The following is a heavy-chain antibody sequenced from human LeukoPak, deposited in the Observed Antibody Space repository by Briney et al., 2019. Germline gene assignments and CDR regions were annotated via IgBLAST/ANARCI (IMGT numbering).Heavy chain of an antibody. CDR3: ARAVSSPLDAFDI. CDR2: IYTGDSDT. D-gene: IGHD6-13*01. V-gene: IGHV5-51*01. J-gene: IGHJ3*02. Sequence: GESLKVSCEVSGYTFTTYWIAWVRQMPGKGLEWMGIIYTGDSDTRYSPSFQGQVTISADKSINTAYLQWSSLKASDTAMYYCARAVSSPLDAFDIWGQGTMVTVSS. CDR1: GYTFTTYW.